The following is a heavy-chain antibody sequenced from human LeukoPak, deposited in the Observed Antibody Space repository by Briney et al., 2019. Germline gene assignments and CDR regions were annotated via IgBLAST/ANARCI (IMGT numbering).Heavy chain of an antibody. CDR1: GYTFTGYY. CDR3: ARDLGVPYYDILTGNDY. CDR2: INPNSGGT. D-gene: IGHD3-9*01. V-gene: IGHV1-2*02. Sequence: GASLKVSCKASGYTFTGYYMHWGRQAPGQGLEWWGWINPNSGGTNYAQKFQGRVTMTRDTSISTAYMELSRLRSDDTAVYYCARDLGVPYYDILTGNDYWGQGTLVTVSS. J-gene: IGHJ4*02.